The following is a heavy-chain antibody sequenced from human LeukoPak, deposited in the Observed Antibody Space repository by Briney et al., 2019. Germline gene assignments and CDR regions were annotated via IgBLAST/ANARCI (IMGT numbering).Heavy chain of an antibody. CDR3: ARGHHYYDSSAYYY. V-gene: IGHV3-23*01. CDR1: GFTFSSYA. Sequence: PGGSLRLSCAASGFTFSSYAMSWVRQAPGKGLEWVSAISGSGGSTYYADSVKGRFTISRDNSKNTLHLQMNSLRAEDTAVYYCARGHHYYDSSAYYYWGQGTLVTVSS. CDR2: ISGSGGST. J-gene: IGHJ4*02. D-gene: IGHD3-22*01.